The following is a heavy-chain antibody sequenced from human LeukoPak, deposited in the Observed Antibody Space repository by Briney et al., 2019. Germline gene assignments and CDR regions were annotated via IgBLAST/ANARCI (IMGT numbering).Heavy chain of an antibody. J-gene: IGHJ6*03. V-gene: IGHV4-59*11. CDR1: GGSISSHY. CDR2: IYYSGGT. CDR3: ARAMQEGCMDV. Sequence: SETLSLTCTVSGGSISSHYWSWLRQPPGKGLEWIGYIYYSGGTNYNPSLKSRVTISVDTSKNQFSLKLSSVTAADTAVYYCARAMQEGCMDVWGKGTTVTVSS.